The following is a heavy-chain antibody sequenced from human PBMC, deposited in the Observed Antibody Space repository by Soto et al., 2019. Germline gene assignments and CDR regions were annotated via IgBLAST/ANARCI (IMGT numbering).Heavy chain of an antibody. J-gene: IGHJ6*04. V-gene: IGHV4-31*03. D-gene: IGHD3-10*02. Sequence: SETLSLPCTVSGGSISSGGYYWSWIRQHPGKGLEWIGYIYYSGSTYYNPSLKSRVTISVDTSKNQFSLKLSSVTAADTAVYYCARDALFNRINAVDVWGKGTTVTVSS. CDR2: IYYSGST. CDR1: GGSISSGGYY. CDR3: ARDALFNRINAVDV.